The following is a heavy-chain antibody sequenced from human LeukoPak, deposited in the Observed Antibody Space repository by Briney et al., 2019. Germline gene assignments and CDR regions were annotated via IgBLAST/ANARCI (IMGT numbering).Heavy chain of an antibody. CDR2: IYSGGDT. J-gene: IGHJ3*01. Sequence: GGSLRLSCAASGFTVSTNYMSWVRQAPGKGLEWVSVIYSGGDTYYADSVKGRFIISRDNSKNTLYLRMNTLRTEDTAVYYCARDQPLEHWGQGTMVTVSS. CDR1: GFTVSTNY. CDR3: ARDQPLEH. V-gene: IGHV3-66*02. D-gene: IGHD3-3*01.